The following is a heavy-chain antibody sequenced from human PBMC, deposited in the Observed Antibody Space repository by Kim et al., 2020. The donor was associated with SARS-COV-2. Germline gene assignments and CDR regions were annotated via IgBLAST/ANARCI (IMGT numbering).Heavy chain of an antibody. CDR3: AREGWDPASSY. V-gene: IGHV3-48*03. Sequence: IYYADSVKGRLTNSRDNAKNSLYLQMNSLRAEDTAVDYCAREGWDPASSYWGQGTLVTVSS. J-gene: IGHJ4*02. CDR2: I. D-gene: IGHD1-26*01.